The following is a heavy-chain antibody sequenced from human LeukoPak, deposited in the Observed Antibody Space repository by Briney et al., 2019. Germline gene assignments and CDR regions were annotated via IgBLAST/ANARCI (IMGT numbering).Heavy chain of an antibody. J-gene: IGHJ4*02. CDR1: GYTFTGYY. V-gene: IGHV1-2*02. CDR3: ARAQSSGWYLLDY. Sequence: ASVKVSCKASGYTFTGYYMHWVRQAPGQGLEWMGWINPNSGGTNYAQKLQGRVTMTTDTSTSTAYMELRSLRSDDTAVYYCARAQSSGWYLLDYWGQGTLVTVSS. CDR2: INPNSGGT. D-gene: IGHD6-19*01.